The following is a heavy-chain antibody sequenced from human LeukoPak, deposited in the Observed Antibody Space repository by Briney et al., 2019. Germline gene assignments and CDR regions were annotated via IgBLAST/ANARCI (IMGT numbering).Heavy chain of an antibody. CDR2: MYYTEST. D-gene: IGHD1-14*01. J-gene: IGHJ3*02. CDR1: GGSISSYY. Sequence: SETLSLTCTVSGGSISSYYWSWIRQPSGKGLEWIGYMYYTESTNYNPSLESRVTISVDRSKNQFSLKLSSVTAADTALYYCVRDRRTSRTPNDAFDIWGQGTLVTVSS. V-gene: IGHV4-59*01. CDR3: VRDRRTSRTPNDAFDI.